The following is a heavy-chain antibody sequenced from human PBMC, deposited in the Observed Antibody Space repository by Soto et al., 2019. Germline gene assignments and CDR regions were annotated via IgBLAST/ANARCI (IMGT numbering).Heavy chain of an antibody. Sequence: GGSLRLSCVVSGFTFSNYGMSWVRQAPGKGLEWVASISGAGGRIYYADSVKGRFTISRDNSKNTLYLQMNSLRAEGTAVYYCAKDSQEYSSGWYGFWFDPWGQGTLVTVSS. CDR3: AKDSQEYSSGWYGFWFDP. V-gene: IGHV3-23*01. J-gene: IGHJ5*02. CDR2: ISGAGGRI. D-gene: IGHD6-19*01. CDR1: GFTFSNYG.